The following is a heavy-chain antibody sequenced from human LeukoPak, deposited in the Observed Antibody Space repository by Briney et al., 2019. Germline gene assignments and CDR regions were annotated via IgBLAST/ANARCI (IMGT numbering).Heavy chain of an antibody. D-gene: IGHD3-10*01. CDR1: GFSLSTSGVG. J-gene: IGHJ4*02. CDR3: AHREAYYGSGSYWYFDY. V-gene: IGHV2-5*01. CDR2: IYWNDDK. Sequence: SGPTLVKPTQTLTLTCTFSGFSLSTSGVGVGWIRQPPGKALEWLALIYWNDDKRYSPSLKTRLTITKDTSKNQVVLTMTNMDPVDTATYYSAHREAYYGSGSYWYFDYWGQGTLVSVSS.